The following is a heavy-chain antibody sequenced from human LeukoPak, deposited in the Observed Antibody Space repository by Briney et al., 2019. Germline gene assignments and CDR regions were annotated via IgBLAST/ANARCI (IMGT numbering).Heavy chain of an antibody. Sequence: SQTLSLTCAVSGGSISSGGYSWSWIRQPPGKGLEWIGYIYHSGSTYYNPSLKSRVTISVDRSKNQFSLKLSSVTAADTAVYYCASTLVVIATSTYRDHWYFDLWGRGTLVTVSS. V-gene: IGHV4-30-2*01. CDR3: ASTLVVIATSTYRDHWYFDL. D-gene: IGHD2-21*01. CDR1: GGSISSGGYS. J-gene: IGHJ2*01. CDR2: IYHSGST.